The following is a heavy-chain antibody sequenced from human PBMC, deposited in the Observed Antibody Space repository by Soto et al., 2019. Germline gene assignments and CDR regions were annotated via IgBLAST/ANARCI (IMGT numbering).Heavy chain of an antibody. CDR3: ARDLVPRWLRFLCPLDY. CDR1: GYTFTSYG. J-gene: IGHJ4*02. D-gene: IGHD5-12*01. V-gene: IGHV1-18*01. CDR2: ISAYNGNT. Sequence: GASVKVSCKASGYTFTSYGISWVRQAPGQGLEWMGWISAYNGNTNYAQKLQGRVTMTTDTSTSTAYMELRSLRSDDTAVYYCARDLVPRWLRFLCPLDYWGQGTLVTVPQ.